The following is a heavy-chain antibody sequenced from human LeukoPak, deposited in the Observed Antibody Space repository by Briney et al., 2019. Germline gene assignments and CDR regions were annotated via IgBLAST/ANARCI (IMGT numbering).Heavy chain of an antibody. D-gene: IGHD3-3*01. J-gene: IGHJ4*02. CDR3: AKVRTIFGVVIGGSDY. Sequence: GGSLRLSCAASGFTFSSYAMSWVCQAPGKGLEWVSAISGSGGSTYYADSVKGRFTISRDNSKNTLYLQMNSLRAEDTAVYYCAKVRTIFGVVIGGSDYWGQGTLVTVSS. V-gene: IGHV3-23*01. CDR2: ISGSGGST. CDR1: GFTFSSYA.